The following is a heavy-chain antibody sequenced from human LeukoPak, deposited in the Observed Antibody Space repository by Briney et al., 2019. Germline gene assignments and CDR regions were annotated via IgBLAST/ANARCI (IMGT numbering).Heavy chain of an antibody. CDR2: IYYSGST. Sequence: PSGTLSLTCTVSSDSISNYYWSWIRQPPGKGLEWIGNIYYSGSTNYNFSLKSRVTISVDTSKNQFSLKLNSVTAADTAVYYCARGFGDYVPPRYWGQGTLVTVSS. J-gene: IGHJ4*02. V-gene: IGHV4-59*01. D-gene: IGHD4-17*01. CDR3: ARGFGDYVPPRY. CDR1: SDSISNYY.